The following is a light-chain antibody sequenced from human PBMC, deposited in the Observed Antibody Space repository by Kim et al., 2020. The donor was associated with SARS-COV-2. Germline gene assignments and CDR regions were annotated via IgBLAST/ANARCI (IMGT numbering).Light chain of an antibody. V-gene: IGLV2-14*03. CDR1: NSGVGVYNY. CDR2: DVS. Sequence: GQSITISCTGTNSGVGVYNYVSWDQQHPGKGPKLIIYDVSKRPSGVSNRFSGSKSGNTASLTISGVQAEDEADYYCNSYTTSTTWVFGGGTQLTVL. J-gene: IGLJ3*02. CDR3: NSYTTSTTWV.